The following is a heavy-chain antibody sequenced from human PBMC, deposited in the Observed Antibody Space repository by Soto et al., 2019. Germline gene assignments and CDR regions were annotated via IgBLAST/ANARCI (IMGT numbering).Heavy chain of an antibody. J-gene: IGHJ6*02. Sequence: GGSLRLSCAASGFTFSSYAMHWVRQAPGKGLEWVAVISYDGSNKYYADSVKGRFTISRDNSKNTLYLQMNSLRAEDTAVYYCARDLNGDSYYYGRDFWGQGTTVTVS. D-gene: IGHD4-17*01. CDR3: ARDLNGDSYYYGRDF. V-gene: IGHV3-30-3*01. CDR2: ISYDGSNK. CDR1: GFTFSSYA.